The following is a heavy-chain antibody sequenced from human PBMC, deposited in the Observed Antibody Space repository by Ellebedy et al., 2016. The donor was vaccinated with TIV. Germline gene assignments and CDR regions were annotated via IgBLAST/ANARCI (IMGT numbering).Heavy chain of an antibody. D-gene: IGHD1-26*01. CDR3: VRDKIVGATIFDY. V-gene: IGHV3-7*01. CDR2: IKQDGSEK. Sequence: GGSLRLSXAAPGFTFSTYWMHWVRQAPGKGLEWVANIKQDGSEKYYVDSVKGRFTISRDNAKNSLYLQMNSLRAEDTAVYYCVRDKIVGATIFDYWGQGTLVTVSS. CDR1: GFTFSTYW. J-gene: IGHJ4*02.